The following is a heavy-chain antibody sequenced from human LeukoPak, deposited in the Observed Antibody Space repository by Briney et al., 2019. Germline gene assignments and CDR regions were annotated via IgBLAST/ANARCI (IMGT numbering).Heavy chain of an antibody. J-gene: IGHJ2*01. Sequence: SETLSLTCTVSGGSISSYYWTWIRQPPGKGLEWIGYVSYSGTTKYNPSLKSRVTMSVDMSKNRLSLRLTSVTAADTAVYYCTRDSPVPLRRFHWYSDLWGRGTLVTVSS. CDR1: GGSISSYY. V-gene: IGHV4-59*01. D-gene: IGHD1-14*01. CDR2: VSYSGTT. CDR3: TRDSPVPLRRFHWYSDL.